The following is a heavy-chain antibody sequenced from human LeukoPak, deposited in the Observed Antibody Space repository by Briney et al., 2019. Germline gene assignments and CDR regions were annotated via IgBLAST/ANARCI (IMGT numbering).Heavy chain of an antibody. CDR1: GGSFTNNA. V-gene: IGHV1-69*04. D-gene: IGHD3-3*02. CDR3: AILPGRGIFWFDP. CDR2: ILPVFGVP. J-gene: IGHJ5*02. Sequence: SVKVSCKASGGSFTNNAVSWVRQVPGQGLEWMGRILPVFGVPTYAEKFLGRVTITADTSTSTVYMELYAVTSEDTAVYYCAILPGRGIFWFDPWGQGTLVSVSS.